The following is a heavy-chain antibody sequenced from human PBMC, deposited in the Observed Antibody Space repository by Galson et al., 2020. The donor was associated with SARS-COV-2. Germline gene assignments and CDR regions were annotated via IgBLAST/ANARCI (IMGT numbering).Heavy chain of an antibody. CDR1: GGSISSSSYY. CDR2: IYYSGST. V-gene: IGHV4-39*01. D-gene: IGHD2-15*01. CDR3: ARSKAADITPRMFDWFDP. J-gene: IGHJ5*02. Sequence: SQTLSLTRTVPGGSISSSSYYWGWIRQPPGKGLEWIGSIYYSGSTYYNPSLKSRVTISVDTSKNQFSLKLSSVTAADTAVYYCARSKAADITPRMFDWFDPWGQGTLVTVSS.